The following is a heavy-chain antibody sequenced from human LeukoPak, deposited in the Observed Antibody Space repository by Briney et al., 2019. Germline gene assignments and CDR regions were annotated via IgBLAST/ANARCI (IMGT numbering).Heavy chain of an antibody. Sequence: PGGSLRLSCAASGFTFSSYDMHWVRQAPGKGLEWVAFIRYDGSIQYYADSVKGRFTISRDTSKNTLWLQMNSLRVDGTALYYCAKSLGGDYGSGSYYVVFDSWGQGTLVTVSS. J-gene: IGHJ4*02. CDR3: AKSLGGDYGSGSYYVVFDS. CDR2: IRYDGSIQ. D-gene: IGHD3-10*01. V-gene: IGHV3-30*02. CDR1: GFTFSSYD.